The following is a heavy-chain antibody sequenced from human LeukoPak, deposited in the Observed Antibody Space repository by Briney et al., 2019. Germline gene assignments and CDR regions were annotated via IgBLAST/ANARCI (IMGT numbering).Heavy chain of an antibody. Sequence: GGSLRLSCAASGFTFSSYWMHWVRQAPGKGLVWVSRINSDGSSTSYADSVKGRFTISRDNAKNSLYLQINSLRAEDTAVNYCAGVKITMVRGHQFDTWGQGALVTVSS. CDR2: INSDGSST. CDR3: AGVKITMVRGHQFDT. J-gene: IGHJ5*02. V-gene: IGHV3-74*01. D-gene: IGHD3-10*01. CDR1: GFTFSSYW.